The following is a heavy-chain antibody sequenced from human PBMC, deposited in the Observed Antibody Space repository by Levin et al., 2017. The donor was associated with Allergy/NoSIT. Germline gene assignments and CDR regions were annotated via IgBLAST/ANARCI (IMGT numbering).Heavy chain of an antibody. Sequence: SETLSLTCTVSGGSISSYYWSWIRQPPGKGLEWIGYIYYSGSTNYNPSLKSRVTISVDTSKNQFSLKLSSVTAADTAVYYCARGTRIVASDFDYWGQGTLVTVSS. CDR2: IYYSGST. V-gene: IGHV4-59*01. J-gene: IGHJ4*02. D-gene: IGHD5-12*01. CDR3: ARGTRIVASDFDY. CDR1: GGSISSYY.